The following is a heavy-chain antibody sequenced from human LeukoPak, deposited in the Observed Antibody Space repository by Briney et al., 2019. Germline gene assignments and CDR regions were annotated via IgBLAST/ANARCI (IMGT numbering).Heavy chain of an antibody. D-gene: IGHD6-19*01. Sequence: TLSLTCTVSGGSISSYYWSWIRQPPGKALEWLARIDWDDDKYYSTSLKTRLTISKDTSKNQVVLTMTNMDPVDTATYYCARILAVAGTRSDYYYYMDVWGKGTTVTISS. CDR1: GGSISSYYW. J-gene: IGHJ6*03. V-gene: IGHV2-70*11. CDR3: ARILAVAGTRSDYYYYMDV. CDR2: IDWDDDK.